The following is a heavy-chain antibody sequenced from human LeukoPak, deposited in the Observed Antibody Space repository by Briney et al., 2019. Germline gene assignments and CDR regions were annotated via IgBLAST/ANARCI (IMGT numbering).Heavy chain of an antibody. D-gene: IGHD2-2*01. CDR1: GFTFSSYA. Sequence: GGSLRLSCAASGFTFSSYAMHWVRQAPGKGLEWVAFIRFDGNNKYYADSVKGRFTISRDNSNKTLSLQMNSLRAEDTAVYYCAKDHFPHRALCNIDYWGQGALVTVSS. J-gene: IGHJ4*02. CDR2: IRFDGNNK. CDR3: AKDHFPHRALCNIDY. V-gene: IGHV3-30*02.